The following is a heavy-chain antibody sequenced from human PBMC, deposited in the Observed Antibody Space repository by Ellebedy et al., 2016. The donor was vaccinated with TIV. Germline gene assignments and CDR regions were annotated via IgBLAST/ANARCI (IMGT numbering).Heavy chain of an antibody. CDR3: ARGHTADYGDYLDY. CDR2: IQYHGTDT. J-gene: IGHJ4*02. V-gene: IGHV3-30*02. Sequence: GESLKISCAASGFTFRNYGIPWVPLAPGKGLEWVSFIQYHGTDTYFADSVKGRFNISRDNSKNKLYLHLNSLRAVETAVYYCARGHTADYGDYLDYWGQGTLVTVSS. D-gene: IGHD4-17*01. CDR1: GFTFRNYG.